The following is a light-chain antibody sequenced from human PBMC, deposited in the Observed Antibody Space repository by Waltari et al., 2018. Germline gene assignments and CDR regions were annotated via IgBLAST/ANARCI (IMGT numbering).Light chain of an antibody. CDR2: KAS. CDR1: RSVSIF. Sequence: IQMTQSPSTLSASVGDRVTITCRASRSVSIFFSWYQQKPGRAPKLLLSKASTLQSGVPSRFSGSGSGTEITLTISNLQPDDFATYYCQQYNTYPVTFGGGTKVEIK. V-gene: IGKV1-5*03. J-gene: IGKJ4*01. CDR3: QQYNTYPVT.